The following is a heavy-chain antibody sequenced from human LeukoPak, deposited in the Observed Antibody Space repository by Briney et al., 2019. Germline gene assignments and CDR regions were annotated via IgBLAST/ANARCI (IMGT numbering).Heavy chain of an antibody. CDR1: GFTFSSYS. J-gene: IGHJ3*02. CDR3: ARERGSFDRVAFDI. Sequence: GGSLRLSCAASGFTFSSYSMNWVRQAPRKGLEWVSYISSSSSTIYYADSVKGRFTISRDNAKNSLYLQMNSLRAEDTAVYYCARERGSFDRVAFDIWGQGTMVTVSS. D-gene: IGHD1-26*01. V-gene: IGHV3-48*01. CDR2: ISSSSSTI.